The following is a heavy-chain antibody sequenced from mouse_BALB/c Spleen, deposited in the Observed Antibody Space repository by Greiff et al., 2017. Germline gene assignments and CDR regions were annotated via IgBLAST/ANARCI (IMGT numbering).Heavy chain of an antibody. CDR2: ISSGSSTI. J-gene: IGHJ3*01. V-gene: IGHV5-17*02. Sequence: EVQRVESGGGLVQPGGSRKLSCAASGFTFSSFGMHWVRQAPEKGLEWVAYISSGSSTIYYADTVKGRFTISRDNAKNTLYLQMSSLKSEDTAMYYCARDRGTMRGTGFAYWGQGTLVTVSA. CDR1: GFTFSSFG. D-gene: IGHD3-3*01. CDR3: ARDRGTMRGTGFAY.